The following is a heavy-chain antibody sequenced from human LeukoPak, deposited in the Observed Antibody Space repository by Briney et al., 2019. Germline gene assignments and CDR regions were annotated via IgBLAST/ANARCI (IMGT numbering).Heavy chain of an antibody. CDR1: GFTFSYYW. CDR2: IDSDGSST. V-gene: IGHV3-74*01. Sequence: PGGSLRLSCAASGFTFSYYWMHCVRQGPGKGLVWVSRIDSDGSSTNYADSVKGPFTISTDNVKNTLYLQMNSLTAEDTAVYYCARDAVNWGQGTLVTVSS. CDR3: ARDAVN. D-gene: IGHD6-19*01. J-gene: IGHJ4*02.